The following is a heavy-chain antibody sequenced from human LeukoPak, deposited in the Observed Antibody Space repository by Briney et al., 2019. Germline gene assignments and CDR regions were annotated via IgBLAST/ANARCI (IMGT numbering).Heavy chain of an antibody. J-gene: IGHJ6*03. CDR3: ARGIAADMDV. CDR1: GGTFFNDP. V-gene: IGHV1-8*02. Sequence: ASVKVSCKASGGTFFNDPINWVRQATGQGLEWMGWMNPNSGNTGYAQKFQGRVTMTRNTSISTAYMELSSLRSEDTAVYYCARGIAADMDVWGKGTTVTVSS. D-gene: IGHD6-6*01. CDR2: MNPNSGNT.